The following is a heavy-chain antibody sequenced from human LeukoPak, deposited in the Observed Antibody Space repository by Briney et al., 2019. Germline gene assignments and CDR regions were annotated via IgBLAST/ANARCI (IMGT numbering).Heavy chain of an antibody. CDR2: IVVGSGNT. D-gene: IGHD3-22*01. Sequence: SVKVSCKASGFTFTSSAMQWVRQARGQRLEWIGWIVVGSGNTNYAQKFQERVTITRDMSTSTAYMELSSLRSEDTAVPYCAADYSYYDSSGPMGYWGQGTLVTVSS. V-gene: IGHV1-58*02. CDR1: GFTFTSSA. CDR3: AADYSYYDSSGPMGY. J-gene: IGHJ4*02.